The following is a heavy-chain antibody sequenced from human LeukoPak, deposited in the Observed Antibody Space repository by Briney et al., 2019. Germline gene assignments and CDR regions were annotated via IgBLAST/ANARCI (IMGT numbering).Heavy chain of an antibody. Sequence: GGSLRLSCAASGFTFSAHWMSWVRQAPGKGLEWVANIKEDGSEKYYVDSVKGRFTISRDIAKNSLYLQMNSLRAEDTAVYYRARDLYSRYWGQGTLVTVSS. V-gene: IGHV3-7*01. CDR3: ARDLYSRY. J-gene: IGHJ4*02. D-gene: IGHD2-21*01. CDR1: GFTFSAHW. CDR2: IKEDGSEK.